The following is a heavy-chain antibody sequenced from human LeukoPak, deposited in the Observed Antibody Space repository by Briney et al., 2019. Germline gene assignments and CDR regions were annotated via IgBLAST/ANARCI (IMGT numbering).Heavy chain of an antibody. CDR1: GGSISRYY. CDR2: IYYSGST. J-gene: IGHJ4*02. V-gene: IGHV4-59*12. D-gene: IGHD2-21*02. CDR3: ARSEAVVTTIENFDY. Sequence: PSETLSLTCTVSGGSISRYYLSWIRQPPGKGLEWIGYIYYSGSTNYNHSLKSRVTISVDKSKNQSSLKMSSVTAADTAVYYCARSEAVVTTIENFDYWVQGTLVTVSS.